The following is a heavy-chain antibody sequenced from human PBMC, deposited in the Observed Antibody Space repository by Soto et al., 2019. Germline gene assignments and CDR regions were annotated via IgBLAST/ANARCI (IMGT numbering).Heavy chain of an antibody. V-gene: IGHV3-48*03. Sequence: EVQLVESGGGLVQPGGSLRLSCAASGLTFSRFELHWVRQAPGKGLEWISYISSSGSTAYYASSVEGRFTISRDNANNSVYLQMASLRAEDTALYYCTRASWFPCVSFYWGQGALVTVSS. J-gene: IGHJ4*02. CDR1: GLTFSRFE. D-gene: IGHD3-10*01. CDR2: ISSSGSTA. CDR3: TRASWFPCVSFY.